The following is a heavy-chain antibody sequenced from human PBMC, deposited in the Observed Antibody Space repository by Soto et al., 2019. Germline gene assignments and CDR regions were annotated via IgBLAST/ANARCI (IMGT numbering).Heavy chain of an antibody. J-gene: IGHJ4*02. CDR2: IIPTFDIV. Sequence: VKLSCKVPGDTLSIYGISWVRQAPGQGIEWMGGIIPTFDIVNYAQSFQGSVKITADKSTDTVYMELSSMKSEDTAVFYCARVPKGYGSGAACYTYYLDFWGQGILVTVSS. V-gene: IGHV1-69*10. CDR1: GDTLSIYG. D-gene: IGHD2-15*01. CDR3: ARVPKGYGSGAACYTYYLDF.